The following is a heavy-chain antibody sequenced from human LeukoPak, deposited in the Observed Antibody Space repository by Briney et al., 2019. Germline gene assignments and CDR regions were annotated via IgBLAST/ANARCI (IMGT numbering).Heavy chain of an antibody. CDR1: GFTFSSYA. D-gene: IGHD3-22*01. J-gene: IGHJ4*02. Sequence: GGSLRLSCAASGFTFSSYAMSWVRQAPGKGLEWVSAISGSGGSTYYADSVKGRFTISRDNSKNTLYLQMNSLRAEDTAVYYCAKDLTYYYDSSGYQEVWGQGTLVTVSS. V-gene: IGHV3-23*01. CDR2: ISGSGGST. CDR3: AKDLTYYYDSSGYQEV.